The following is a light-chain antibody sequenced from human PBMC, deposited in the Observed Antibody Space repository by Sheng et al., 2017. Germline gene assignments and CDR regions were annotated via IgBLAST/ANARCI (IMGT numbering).Light chain of an antibody. CDR2: EVS. CDR1: SNDVGNYDR. J-gene: IGLJ2*01. V-gene: IGLV2-18*02. CDR3: CSYTSSSTLV. Sequence: QSALTQPPSVSGSPGQSVTISCTGTSNDVGNYDRVSWFQQPPRHSPRNYIIYEVSDRPSGVPDRFSASKSGNTASLTISGLQAEDEADYYCCSYTSSSTLVFGGGTKLTVL.